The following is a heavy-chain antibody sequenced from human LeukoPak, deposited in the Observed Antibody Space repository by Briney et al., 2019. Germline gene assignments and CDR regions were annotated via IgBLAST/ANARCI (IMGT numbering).Heavy chain of an antibody. V-gene: IGHV3-53*01. CDR3: ARRAGAYSHPYDY. J-gene: IGHJ4*02. CDR1: GFTVSSNC. D-gene: IGHD4/OR15-4a*01. CDR2: IYIDNT. Sequence: GRSLRLSCTVSGFTVSSNCMSWVRQAPRKGLEWVSFIYIDNTHYSDSVKGRFTISRDNYKNTLYLQMNSLRAEDTAVYYCARRAGAYSHPYDYWGQGTLVTVSS.